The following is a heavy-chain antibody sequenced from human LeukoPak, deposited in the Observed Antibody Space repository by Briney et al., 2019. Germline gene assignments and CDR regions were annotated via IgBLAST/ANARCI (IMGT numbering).Heavy chain of an antibody. CDR1: GYSISSGYY. J-gene: IGHJ4*02. V-gene: IGHV4-38-2*02. CDR2: VYHGGSS. CDR3: ARRVGSSDCFDY. Sequence: PSETLSLTCTVSGYSISSGYYWAWIRQPPGKGLEWIGNVYHGGSSYYNPSLKSRVTISVDTSKNQFSLNLYSVTAADTAVYYCARRVGSSDCFDYWGQGTLVTVSS. D-gene: IGHD6-6*01.